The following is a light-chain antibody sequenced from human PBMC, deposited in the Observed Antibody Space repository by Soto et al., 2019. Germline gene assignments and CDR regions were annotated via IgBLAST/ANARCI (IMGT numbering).Light chain of an antibody. Sequence: DIQMTQSPSTLSASVGDRFTITCRASQSISSSLNWYQQKPGKAPNLLIVDASSLQSGVPSRFSGSGSGTDFTLTISSLQPEDFATYYCQQSYNTPITFGQGTRLEI. V-gene: IGKV1-39*01. CDR1: QSISSS. CDR2: DAS. J-gene: IGKJ5*01. CDR3: QQSYNTPIT.